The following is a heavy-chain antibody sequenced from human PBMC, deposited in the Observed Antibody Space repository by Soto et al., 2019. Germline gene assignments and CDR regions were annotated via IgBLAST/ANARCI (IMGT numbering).Heavy chain of an antibody. D-gene: IGHD3-3*01. Sequence: ETLSLTCTVTGGAISGYYWTWIRQSDGEGLEWIGRIYSSGSTNYNPSLKSRVTISLDTSMNYFSLRLSSVTAADTAVYYCARGQRFSDWFDPWGQGTLVTVS. V-gene: IGHV4-4*07. CDR2: IYSSGST. J-gene: IGHJ5*02. CDR3: ARGQRFSDWFDP. CDR1: GGAISGYY.